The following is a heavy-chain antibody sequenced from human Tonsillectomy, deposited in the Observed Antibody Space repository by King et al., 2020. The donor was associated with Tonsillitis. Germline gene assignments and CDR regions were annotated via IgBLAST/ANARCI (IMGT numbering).Heavy chain of an antibody. Sequence: QLVQSGGGVVQPGRSLRISCAASRFSFSSYGIHWVRQAPGKGLEWVAVISYDGSNKFYADSVKGRFTISRDNSKNTLYLQMNSLRAEDTAVYYCAKVGGPSYDFWSGSPIYDYCDMDVWGQGTTVTVSS. V-gene: IGHV3-30*18. D-gene: IGHD3-3*01. CDR1: RFSFSSYG. CDR2: ISYDGSNK. CDR3: AKVGGPSYDFWSGSPIYDYCDMDV. J-gene: IGHJ6*02.